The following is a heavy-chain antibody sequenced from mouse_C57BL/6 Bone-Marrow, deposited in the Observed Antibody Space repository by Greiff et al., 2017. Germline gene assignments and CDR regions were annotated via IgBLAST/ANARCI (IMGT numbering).Heavy chain of an antibody. CDR3: ARSGIITTGFAY. J-gene: IGHJ3*01. D-gene: IGHD1-1*01. V-gene: IGHV1-52*01. Sequence: VQLQQPGAELVRPGSSVKLSCKASGYTFTSYWMHWVKQRPIQGLEWIGNIDPSDSETHYNQKFKDKATLTVDKSSSTAYMQLSSLTSEDSAVYYCARSGIITTGFAYWGQGTLVTVSA. CDR1: GYTFTSYW. CDR2: IDPSDSET.